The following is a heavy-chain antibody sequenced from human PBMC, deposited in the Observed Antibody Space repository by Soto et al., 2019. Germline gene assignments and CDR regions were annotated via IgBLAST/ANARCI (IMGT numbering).Heavy chain of an antibody. CDR1: GGSVSSSNW. Sequence: PSETLSLTCIVSGGSVSSSNWWSWVRQPPGKGLEWIGEIYHSGSTTYNPSLKSRATISVDTSKNQFSLKLSSVTAADTAVYYCARSAVYYDILTGPYYFDYWGQGTLVTVSS. CDR3: ARSAVYYDILTGPYYFDY. V-gene: IGHV4-4*02. D-gene: IGHD3-9*01. CDR2: IYHSGST. J-gene: IGHJ4*02.